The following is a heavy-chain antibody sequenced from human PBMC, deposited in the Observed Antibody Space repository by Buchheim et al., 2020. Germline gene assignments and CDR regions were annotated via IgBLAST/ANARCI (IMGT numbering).Heavy chain of an antibody. CDR1: GYRFNNNW. V-gene: IGHV5-51*01. J-gene: IGHJ6*03. Sequence: EVQLVQPGAEVKKPGESMKISCKASGYRFNNNWIGWVRQMPGKGLEWMGIFYPGDSDARYSPSFQGQVTMSADKSINTAYLQWNSLRASDTAIYYCARHGDTGYYYMDVWGKGTT. D-gene: IGHD3-3*01. CDR2: FYPGDSDA. CDR3: ARHGDTGYYYMDV.